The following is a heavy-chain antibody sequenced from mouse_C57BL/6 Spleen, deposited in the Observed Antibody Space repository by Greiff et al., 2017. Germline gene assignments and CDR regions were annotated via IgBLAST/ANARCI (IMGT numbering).Heavy chain of an antibody. CDR1: GYAFSSSW. Sequence: VQLKQSGPELVKPGASVKISCKASGYAFSSSWMNWVKQRPGKGLEWIGRIYPGDGDTNYNGKFKGKATLTADKSSSTAYMQLSSLTSEDSAVYFCARRTTVAIYYAMDYWGQGTSVTVSS. J-gene: IGHJ4*01. CDR3: ARRTTVAIYYAMDY. D-gene: IGHD1-1*01. V-gene: IGHV1-82*01. CDR2: IYPGDGDT.